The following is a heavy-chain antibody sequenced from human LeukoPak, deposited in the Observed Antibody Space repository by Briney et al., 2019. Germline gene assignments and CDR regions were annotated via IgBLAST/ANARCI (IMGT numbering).Heavy chain of an antibody. Sequence: GGSLRLSCAASGFTFSGCAINWVRQSSGKGLEWVGHIDKKDNFHATAYAASVQGRFSISRDDSKNTAFLHMNSLKTEDMALYYCTRDSGTYNWLDHWGQGTLVTVSS. CDR2: IDKKDNFHAT. V-gene: IGHV3-73*01. CDR1: GFTFSGCA. D-gene: IGHD1-26*01. CDR3: TRDSGTYNWLDH. J-gene: IGHJ5*02.